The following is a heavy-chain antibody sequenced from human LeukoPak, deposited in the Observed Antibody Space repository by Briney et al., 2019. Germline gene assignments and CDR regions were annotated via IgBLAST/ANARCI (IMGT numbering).Heavy chain of an antibody. Sequence: ASVKVSCKASGYTFTNYGISWVRQAPGQGLEWMGIINPSGGSTSYAQKFQGRVTMTRDTSTSTVYMELSSLRSEDTAVYYCARDGRDDYDFDYWGQGTPVTVSS. CDR3: ARDGRDDYDFDY. CDR2: INPSGGST. J-gene: IGHJ4*02. CDR1: GYTFTNYG. V-gene: IGHV1-46*01. D-gene: IGHD3-16*01.